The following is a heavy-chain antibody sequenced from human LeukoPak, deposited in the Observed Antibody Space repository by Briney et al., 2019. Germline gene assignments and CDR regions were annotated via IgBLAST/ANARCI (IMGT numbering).Heavy chain of an antibody. D-gene: IGHD7-27*01. CDR2: IKEDGTQK. CDR3: AKTGERDY. Sequence: AGSLSLSCAASGFTFNKSWMSWVRQAPGKGPEWLANIKEDGTQKYYVDSVRGRFTISRDNAENSLYLQMNSLRDEDTAVYYCAKTGERDYWGRGTLVTVSS. V-gene: IGHV3-7*01. J-gene: IGHJ4*02. CDR1: GFTFNKSW.